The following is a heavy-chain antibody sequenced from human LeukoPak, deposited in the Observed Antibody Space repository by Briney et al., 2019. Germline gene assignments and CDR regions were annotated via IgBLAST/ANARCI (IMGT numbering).Heavy chain of an antibody. J-gene: IGHJ4*02. Sequence: PSETLSLTCTVSGDSISSSSSYWGWIRQPPGKGLEWIGQINPSRNTNYNPSLKSRVTISVDTSKKQFSLKLSSVTAADTAVYYCARRYDFWSGYPPPLDYWGQGTLVTVSS. CDR2: INPSRNT. CDR1: GDSISSSSSY. D-gene: IGHD3-3*01. V-gene: IGHV4-39*07. CDR3: ARRYDFWSGYPPPLDY.